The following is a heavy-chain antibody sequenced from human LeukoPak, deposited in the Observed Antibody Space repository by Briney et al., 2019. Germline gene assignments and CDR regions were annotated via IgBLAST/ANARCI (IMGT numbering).Heavy chain of an antibody. CDR3: ARGGLLWFGELLRNYLDY. Sequence: GGSLRLSCAASGFTFSSYGMHWVRQAPGKGLEWVAVISYDGSNKYYADSVKGRFTISRDNSKNTLYLQMNSLRAEDTAVYYCARGGLLWFGELLRNYLDYWGQGTLVTVSS. V-gene: IGHV3-30*03. CDR2: ISYDGSNK. J-gene: IGHJ4*02. D-gene: IGHD3-10*01. CDR1: GFTFSSYG.